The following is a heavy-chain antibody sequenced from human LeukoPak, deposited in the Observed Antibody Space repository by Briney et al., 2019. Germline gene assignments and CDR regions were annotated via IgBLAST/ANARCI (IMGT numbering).Heavy chain of an antibody. D-gene: IGHD2-15*01. CDR2: IYYSGST. V-gene: IGHV4-59*01. CDR3: ARDCSGGSCYSRSRAFDI. Sequence: SETLSLTCTASGGSISSYYWSWIRQPPGKGLEWIGYIYYSGSTNYNPSLKSRVTISVDTSKNQFSLKLSSVTAADTAVHYCARDCSGGSCYSRSRAFDIWGQGTMVTVSS. CDR1: GGSISSYY. J-gene: IGHJ3*02.